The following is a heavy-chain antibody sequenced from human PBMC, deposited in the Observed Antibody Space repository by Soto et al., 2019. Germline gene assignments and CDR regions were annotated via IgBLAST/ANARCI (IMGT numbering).Heavy chain of an antibody. J-gene: IGHJ6*02. CDR1: GYTFTSYG. CDR3: ARDRGPAAPYYYYYGMDV. V-gene: IGHV1-18*01. D-gene: IGHD2-2*01. Sequence: ASVKVSCKASGYTFTSYGISWVLQAPGQGLEWMGWISAYNGNTNYAQKLQGRVTMTTDTSTSTAYMELRSLRSDDTAVYYCARDRGPAAPYYYYYGMDVWGQGTTVTVSS. CDR2: ISAYNGNT.